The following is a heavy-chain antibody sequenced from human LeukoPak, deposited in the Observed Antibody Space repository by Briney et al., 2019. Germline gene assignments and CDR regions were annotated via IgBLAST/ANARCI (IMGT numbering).Heavy chain of an antibody. CDR2: IYYSGST. D-gene: IGHD7-27*01. J-gene: IGHJ3*02. V-gene: IGHV4-59*01. CDR3: ARERGDRDTFDI. CDR1: GGSISSYY. Sequence: SETLSLTCTVSGGSISSYYWSWIRQPPGKGLEWIGYIYYSGSTNYKPSLKSRVTISVETSKNQFSLKLRSVTAADTAVYYCARERGDRDTFDIWGQGTMVTVSS.